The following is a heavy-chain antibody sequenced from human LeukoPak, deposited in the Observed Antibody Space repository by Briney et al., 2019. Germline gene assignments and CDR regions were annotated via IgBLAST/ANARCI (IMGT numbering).Heavy chain of an antibody. Sequence: SETLSLTCTVSGGSISSSSYSWGWIRQPPGKGLEWIGSIYYSGSTYYNPSLKSRVTISVDTSKNQFSLKLSSETAADTAVYYCARPTYSSGWYRPDYFDYWGQGTLVTVSS. D-gene: IGHD6-19*01. V-gene: IGHV4-39*01. CDR2: IYYSGST. J-gene: IGHJ4*02. CDR3: ARPTYSSGWYRPDYFDY. CDR1: GGSISSSSYS.